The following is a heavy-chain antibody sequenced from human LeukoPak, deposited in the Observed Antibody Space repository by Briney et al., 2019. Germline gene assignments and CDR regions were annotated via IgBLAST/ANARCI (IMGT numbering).Heavy chain of an antibody. Sequence: SETLSLTCTVSGGSISSSSYYWGWIRQPPGKGLEWIGSIYYSGSTYYNPSLKSRVTISVDTSKNQFSLKLSSVTAADTAVYYGARLSPIQLHDYWGQGTLVTVSS. D-gene: IGHD5-18*01. V-gene: IGHV4-39*01. CDR1: GGSISSSSYY. CDR3: ARLSPIQLHDY. J-gene: IGHJ4*02. CDR2: IYYSGST.